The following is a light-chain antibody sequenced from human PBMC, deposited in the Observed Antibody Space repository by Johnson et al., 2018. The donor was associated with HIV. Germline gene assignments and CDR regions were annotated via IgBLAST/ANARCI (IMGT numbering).Light chain of an antibody. CDR1: SSNIGSNY. Sequence: QSVLTQPPSVSAAPGQKVTISCSGSSSNIGSNYVSWYQQLPGTAPKLLIYENNKRPSGIPDRFSASKSGTSASLAISGLQAEDEADYYCAAWDDSLNGHYVVGTGTKVT. V-gene: IGLV1-51*01. CDR2: ENN. CDR3: AAWDDSLNGHYV. J-gene: IGLJ1*01.